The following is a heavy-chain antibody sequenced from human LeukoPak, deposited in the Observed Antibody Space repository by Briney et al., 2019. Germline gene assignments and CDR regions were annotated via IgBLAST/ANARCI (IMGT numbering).Heavy chain of an antibody. CDR3: ARVLSYGDYGYYYYYMDV. Sequence: GGSLRLSCAASGFTFSSHEMNWVRQAPGKGLEWVSYISSSGSTIYYADSVKGRFTISRDNAKNSLYLQMNSLRAEDTAVYYCARVLSYGDYGYYYYYMDVWGKGTTVTIS. V-gene: IGHV3-48*03. CDR2: ISSSGSTI. CDR1: GFTFSSHE. J-gene: IGHJ6*03. D-gene: IGHD4-17*01.